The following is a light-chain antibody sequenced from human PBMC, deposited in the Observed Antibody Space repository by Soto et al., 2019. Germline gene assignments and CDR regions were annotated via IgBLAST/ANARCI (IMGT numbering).Light chain of an antibody. CDR1: QSVSRNS. CDR2: GAS. CDR3: QQYGTSPPT. Sequence: EIVLTQSPGTLSLSPGERATLSCTASQSVSRNSLAWYQQQPGQAPRLLIYGASSRATDIPDRFSGSGSGTDFTLIGSRLEPEDFAVYFWQQYGTSPPTFGPGTKVDIK. V-gene: IGKV3-20*01. J-gene: IGKJ3*01.